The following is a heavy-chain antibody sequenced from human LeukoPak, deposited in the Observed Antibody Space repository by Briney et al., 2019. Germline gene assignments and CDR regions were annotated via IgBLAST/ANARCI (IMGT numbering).Heavy chain of an antibody. Sequence: SETLSLTCAVYGGSFSGYYWSWIRQPPGKGLEWIGEITHSGSTNYNPSLKSRVTISVDTSKNQFSLKLSSVTAADTAVYYCAGFEYYDSGGDAFDIWGQGTMVTVSS. CDR1: GGSFSGYY. CDR2: ITHSGST. V-gene: IGHV4-34*01. D-gene: IGHD3-22*01. CDR3: AGFEYYDSGGDAFDI. J-gene: IGHJ3*02.